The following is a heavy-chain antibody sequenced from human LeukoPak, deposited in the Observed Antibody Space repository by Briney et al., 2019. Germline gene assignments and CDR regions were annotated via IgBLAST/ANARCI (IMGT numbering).Heavy chain of an antibody. D-gene: IGHD6-19*01. Sequence: SETLSLTCTVSGGSISSYYWSWIRQPPGKGLEWIGYMFYSGSTNYNPSLKSRVTISVDTSKNQFSLKLNSVTAADTAMYYCARVGQWQYYFDYWGQGTQVTVSS. CDR1: GGSISSYY. V-gene: IGHV4-59*01. J-gene: IGHJ4*02. CDR2: MFYSGST. CDR3: ARVGQWQYYFDY.